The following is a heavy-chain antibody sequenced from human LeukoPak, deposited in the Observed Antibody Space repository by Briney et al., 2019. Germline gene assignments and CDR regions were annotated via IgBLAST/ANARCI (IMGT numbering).Heavy chain of an antibody. D-gene: IGHD3-10*01. Sequence: PGGSLRLSCAASGFTFDSYAMSWVRQAAGKGLEWVSLISGNGVSTYYADSVKGRVTISRDSSKNMWYLQMNILRREDTDISYCAKVGVDSGDPNGFDPWGQGTLVTASS. J-gene: IGHJ5*02. CDR3: AKVGVDSGDPNGFDP. CDR2: ISGNGVST. CDR1: GFTFDSYA. V-gene: IGHV3-23*01.